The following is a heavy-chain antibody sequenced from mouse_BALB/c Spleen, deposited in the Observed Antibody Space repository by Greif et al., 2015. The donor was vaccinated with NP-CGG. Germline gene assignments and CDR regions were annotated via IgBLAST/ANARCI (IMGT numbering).Heavy chain of an antibody. J-gene: IGHJ1*01. V-gene: IGHV1-7*01. CDR1: GYTFTSYW. CDR2: INPSTGYT. Sequence: VQLQESGAELAKPGASVKMSCKASGYTFTSYWMHWVKQRPGQGLEWIGYINPSTGYTEYNQKFKDKATLTADKSSSTAYMQPSSLTSEDSAVYYCARDYDYWYFDVWGAGTTVTVSS. CDR3: ARDYDYWYFDV. D-gene: IGHD2-4*01.